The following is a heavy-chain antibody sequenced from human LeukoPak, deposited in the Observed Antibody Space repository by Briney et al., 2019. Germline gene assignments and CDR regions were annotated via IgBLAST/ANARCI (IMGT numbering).Heavy chain of an antibody. CDR2: INKDGSLT. CDR1: GFFFRSYW. D-gene: IGHD3-3*01. Sequence: GGSLRLSCAASGFFFRSYWMHWFRQAPGKELVWVSRINKDGSLTAYADSVKGRFTISRDNSKNTLYLQMNSLRAEDTAVYYCAKEDAGITIFGVVKGFGYWGQGTLVTVSS. J-gene: IGHJ4*02. V-gene: IGHV3-74*01. CDR3: AKEDAGITIFGVVKGFGY.